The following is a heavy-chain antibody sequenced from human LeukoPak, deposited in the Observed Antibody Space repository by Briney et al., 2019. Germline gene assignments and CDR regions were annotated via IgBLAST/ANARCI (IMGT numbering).Heavy chain of an antibody. Sequence: ASVNVSCKASGYTFTGYYMHWVRQAPGQGLEWMGWINPNSGGTNYAQKFQGRVTMTRDTSISTAYMELSRLRSDDTAVYYCARRAAAGRSNWFDPWGQGTLVTVSS. CDR3: ARRAAAGRSNWFDP. V-gene: IGHV1-2*02. J-gene: IGHJ5*02. CDR1: GYTFTGYY. D-gene: IGHD6-13*01. CDR2: INPNSGGT.